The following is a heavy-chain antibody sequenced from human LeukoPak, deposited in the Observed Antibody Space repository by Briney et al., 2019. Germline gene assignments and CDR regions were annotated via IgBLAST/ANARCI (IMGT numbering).Heavy chain of an antibody. CDR1: GYTFTSYD. J-gene: IGHJ4*02. CDR3: ARGSGYYYDGLYDY. D-gene: IGHD3-22*01. CDR2: MNPNSGNT. V-gene: IGHV1-8*01. Sequence: ASVKVSCKASGYTFTSYDINWVRQATGQGLEWMRWMNPNSGNTGYAQKFQGRVTMTRNTSISTAYMELSSLRSEDTAVYYCARGSGYYYDGLYDYWGQGTLVTVSS.